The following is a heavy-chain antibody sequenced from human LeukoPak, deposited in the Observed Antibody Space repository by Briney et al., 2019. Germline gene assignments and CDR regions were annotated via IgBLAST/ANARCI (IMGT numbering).Heavy chain of an antibody. Sequence: PGGSLRLSCAASGFTFSSYWMSWVRQAPGKGLEWVAVISYDGSNKYYAGSVKGRFTISRDNSKNTLYLQMNSLRAEDTAVYYCARDYYDSSGYFDHWGQGTLVTVSS. J-gene: IGHJ4*02. CDR2: ISYDGSNK. V-gene: IGHV3-30*03. CDR1: GFTFSSYW. CDR3: ARDYYDSSGYFDH. D-gene: IGHD3-22*01.